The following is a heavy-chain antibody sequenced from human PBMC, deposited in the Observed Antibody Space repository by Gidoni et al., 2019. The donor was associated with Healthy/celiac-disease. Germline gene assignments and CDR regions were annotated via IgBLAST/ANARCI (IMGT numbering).Heavy chain of an antibody. V-gene: IGHV1-69*01. Sequence: QAQLVQSGAEAKTPGSSVKVSCKASGGTFSSYPISWVRQAPGQGLEWMGGISPIYGTANYAQKCQGRITITADESTSTAYMELSRLRSEDTAVYYCARDPPYYGSGNGDAFDIWGQGTVVTVSS. CDR2: ISPIYGTA. D-gene: IGHD3-10*01. CDR1: GGTFSSYP. CDR3: ARDPPYYGSGNGDAFDI. J-gene: IGHJ3*02.